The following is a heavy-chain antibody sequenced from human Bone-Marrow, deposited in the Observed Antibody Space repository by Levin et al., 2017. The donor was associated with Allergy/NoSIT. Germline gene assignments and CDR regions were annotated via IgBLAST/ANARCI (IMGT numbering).Heavy chain of an antibody. CDR3: TKDYGGLRQRLDPVDH. CDR2: ISWDGDST. Sequence: GGSLRLSCAASGFIFDDFTLHWVRQRPGKGLEWFSLISWDGDSTFYSDSVRGRFSISRDNRKNSLYLEMNSLRVEDTAIYYCTKDYGGLRQRLDPVDHWGQGTLVTVSS. D-gene: IGHD4-17*01. CDR1: GFIFDDFT. V-gene: IGHV3-43*01. J-gene: IGHJ4*02.